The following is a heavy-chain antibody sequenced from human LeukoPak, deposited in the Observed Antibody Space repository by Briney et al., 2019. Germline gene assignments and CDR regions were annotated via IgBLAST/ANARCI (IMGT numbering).Heavy chain of an antibody. V-gene: IGHV3-23*01. D-gene: IGHD6-13*01. CDR1: GFTFSNYA. CDR2: ISGSGTST. CDR3: AKYDSSWYERGYFDY. J-gene: IGHJ4*02. Sequence: GGSLRLSCAASGFTFSNYAMTWVRQAPGRGLEWVSGISGSGTSTYYADSVKGRFTISRDNSKNTLSLQMNSLSAEDSAVYYCAKYDSSWYERGYFDYWGQGTLVTVSS.